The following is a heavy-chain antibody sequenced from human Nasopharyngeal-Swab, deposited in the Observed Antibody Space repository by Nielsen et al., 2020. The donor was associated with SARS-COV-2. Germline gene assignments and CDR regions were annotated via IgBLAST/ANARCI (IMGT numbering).Heavy chain of an antibody. V-gene: IGHV1-2*06. D-gene: IGHD6-13*01. Sequence: WVRQAPGQGLEWMERIDPNSGGTNYAQKFQGRVTMTRDTSISTAYMELSRLRSDDTAVYYCAREEGIAGESNPYYYYGLDVWGQGTTVTVSS. CDR2: IDPNSGGT. J-gene: IGHJ6*02. CDR3: AREEGIAGESNPYYYYGLDV.